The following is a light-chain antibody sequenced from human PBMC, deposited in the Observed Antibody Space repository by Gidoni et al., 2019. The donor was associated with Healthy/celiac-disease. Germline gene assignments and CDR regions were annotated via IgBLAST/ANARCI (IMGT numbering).Light chain of an antibody. CDR3: QQYYSTPPYT. CDR1: QSVLYSSNNKNY. CDR2: WAS. V-gene: IGKV4-1*01. J-gene: IGKJ2*01. Sequence: DIVMTQSPDSLAVCLGERATINCKSSQSVLYSSNNKNYLAWYQQKPGQPPKLLIYWASTRESGVPDRLSGSGSGTDFTLTISSLQAEDVAVYYCQQYYSTPPYTFGQGTKLEIK.